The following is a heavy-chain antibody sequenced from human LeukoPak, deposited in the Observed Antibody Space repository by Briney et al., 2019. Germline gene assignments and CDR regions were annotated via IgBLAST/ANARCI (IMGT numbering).Heavy chain of an antibody. CDR3: ARHYSPPGALYWYFDL. J-gene: IGHJ2*01. V-gene: IGHV4-39*01. D-gene: IGHD6-13*01. Sequence: SETLSLTCGVSGASVSSGTYYWGWIRQPPGKGLEWIGNVYYSGRTYYNPSLKSRVTISVGTSKNQFSLNLSSVTAADTAVYYCARHYSPPGALYWYFDLWGRGTLVTVSS. CDR1: GASVSSGTYY. CDR2: VYYSGRT.